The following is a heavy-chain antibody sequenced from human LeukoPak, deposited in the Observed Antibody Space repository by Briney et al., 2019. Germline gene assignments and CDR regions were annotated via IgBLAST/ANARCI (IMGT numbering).Heavy chain of an antibody. D-gene: IGHD5-24*01. CDR2: ISAYNGNT. J-gene: IGHJ4*02. CDR1: GYTFTSYG. CDR3: VRDEGDGYVYYFDY. V-gene: IGHV1-18*01. Sequence: GASVKVSCKASGYTFTSYGISWVRQAPGQGLEWMGWISAYNGNTNYAQKLQGRVTMTTDTSTSTAYMELRSLRSDDTAVYYCVRDEGDGYVYYFDYWGQGTLVTVSS.